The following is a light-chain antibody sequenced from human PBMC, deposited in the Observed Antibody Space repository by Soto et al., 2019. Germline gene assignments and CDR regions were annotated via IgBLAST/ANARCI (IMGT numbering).Light chain of an antibody. CDR1: QASRND. CDR2: KAS. CDR3: QQYDNDAWS. J-gene: IGKJ1*01. V-gene: IGKV1D-13*01. Sequence: AIQLTQSPSFLSASVGDRVTITCRARQASRNDLGWYQQKPGKAPKLLMYKASTLESGVPSRFSGSGSGTEFTLSISGLKNDDFATYYCQQYDNDAWSFGQGTKVDIK.